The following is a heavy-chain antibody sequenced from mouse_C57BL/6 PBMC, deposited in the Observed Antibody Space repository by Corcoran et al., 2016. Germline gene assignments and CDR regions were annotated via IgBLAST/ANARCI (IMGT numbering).Heavy chain of an antibody. Sequence: QIQLVQSGPELKKPGETVKISCKASGYTFTTYGMSWVKQAPGKGLKWMGWINTYSGVPTYADDFKGRFAFSLETSASTAYLQINNLKNEDTATDFCARNYYGNLWFAYWGQGTLVTVSA. CDR1: GYTFTTYG. J-gene: IGHJ3*01. V-gene: IGHV9-3*01. CDR3: ARNYYGNLWFAY. D-gene: IGHD2-1*01. CDR2: INTYSGVP.